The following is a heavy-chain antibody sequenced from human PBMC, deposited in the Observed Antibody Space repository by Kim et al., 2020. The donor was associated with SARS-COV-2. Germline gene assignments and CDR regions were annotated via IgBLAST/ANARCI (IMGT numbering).Heavy chain of an antibody. CDR3: ARGEVDTPTRGYFDY. D-gene: IGHD5-18*01. Sequence: GASLKISCKGSGYSFTNYWIGWVRQMPGKGLEWIGIIYAGDSETRYSPSFQGQVTISADKSISTAYLQWRSLKASDSAMYYCARGEVDTPTRGYFDYWGQGTLVTVSS. CDR2: IYAGDSET. V-gene: IGHV5-51*01. J-gene: IGHJ4*03. CDR1: GYSFTNYW.